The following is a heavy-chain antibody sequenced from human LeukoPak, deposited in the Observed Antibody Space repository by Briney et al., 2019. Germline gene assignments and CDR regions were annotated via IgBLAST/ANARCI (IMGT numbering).Heavy chain of an antibody. V-gene: IGHV3-48*03. CDR3: ARDLGCSGGSCYPSFDY. CDR1: GFTFTSYE. CDR2: ISSSGSTI. D-gene: IGHD2-15*01. Sequence: GGSLRLSCVASGFTFTSYEMNWVRQAPGKGLEWDSYISSSGSTIYNTDSVKGRFTISRDNAKNSLYLQMNSLRAEDTAVYYCARDLGCSGGSCYPSFDYWGQGTLVTVSS. J-gene: IGHJ4*02.